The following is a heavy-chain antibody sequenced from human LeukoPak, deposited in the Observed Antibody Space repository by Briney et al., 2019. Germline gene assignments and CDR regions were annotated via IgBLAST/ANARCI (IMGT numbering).Heavy chain of an antibody. D-gene: IGHD3-10*01. J-gene: IGHJ4*02. Sequence: GGSLRLSCAASGFTFSSYAMHWVRQAPGKGLEWVAVISYDGSNKYYADSVKGRFTISRDNSKNTLYLQMNSLRAEDTAVYYCATRVPDYWGQGTLVTVSS. CDR1: GFTFSSYA. V-gene: IGHV3-30-3*01. CDR3: ATRVPDY. CDR2: ISYDGSNK.